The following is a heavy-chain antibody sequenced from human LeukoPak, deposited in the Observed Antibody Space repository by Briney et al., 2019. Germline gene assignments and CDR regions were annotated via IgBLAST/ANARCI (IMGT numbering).Heavy chain of an antibody. CDR2: ISSSSSYI. CDR1: GFTFSSYS. V-gene: IGHV3-21*01. Sequence: PGGSLRLSCAASGFTFSSYSMNWVRQAPGKGLEWVSSISSSSSYIYYADSVKGRFTVSRDNAKNSLYLQMNSLRAEDTALYYCARSKAPSSLPDYWGQGTLVTVSS. J-gene: IGHJ4*02. D-gene: IGHD6-6*01. CDR3: ARSKAPSSLPDY.